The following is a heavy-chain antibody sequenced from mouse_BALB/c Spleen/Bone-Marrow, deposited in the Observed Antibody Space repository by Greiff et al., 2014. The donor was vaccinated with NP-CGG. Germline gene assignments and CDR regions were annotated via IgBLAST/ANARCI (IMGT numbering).Heavy chain of an antibody. Sequence: VQLQQSGAELVKPGASVKLSCTASGFNIKDTYMHWVKQRPEQGLEWIGRIDPANGNNKYGPKFQGKATITADTSSNTAYLQLSSLTSEDTAVYYCANYYYGSSLFAYWGQGTLVTVSA. CDR1: GFNIKDTY. CDR2: IDPANGNN. CDR3: ANYYYGSSLFAY. J-gene: IGHJ3*01. D-gene: IGHD1-1*01. V-gene: IGHV14-3*02.